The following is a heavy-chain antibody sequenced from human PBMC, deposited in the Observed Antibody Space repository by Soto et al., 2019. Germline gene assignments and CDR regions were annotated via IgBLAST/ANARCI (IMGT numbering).Heavy chain of an antibody. CDR2: IYWNDDN. Sequence: QITLKESGPTLVKPTQTLTLTCTFSGFSLSTSGVCVGWIRQPPGKALEWLALIYWNDDNRYSPSLKSRLTISKDTSKNQVVLTRTNMDPVDTATYYCAHSAYYYDSSCYYSDWFATWGQGTLVTVSS. CDR3: AHSAYYYDSSCYYSDWFAT. J-gene: IGHJ5*02. CDR1: GFSLSTSGVC. V-gene: IGHV2-5*01. D-gene: IGHD3-22*01.